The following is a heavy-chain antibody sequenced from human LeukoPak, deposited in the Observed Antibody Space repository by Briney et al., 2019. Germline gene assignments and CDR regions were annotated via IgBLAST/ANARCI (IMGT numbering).Heavy chain of an antibody. CDR3: ARGPTTYTYYYGSGSYSGMDY. J-gene: IGHJ4*02. CDR2: INHSGST. CDR1: GGSFSGYY. Sequence: PSETLSLTCAVYGGSFSGYYWSWIRQPPGKGLEWIGEINHSGSTNYNPSLKSRVTISVDTSKNQFSLKLSSVTAADTAVYYCARGPTTYTYYYGSGSYSGMDYWGQGTLVTVSS. D-gene: IGHD3-10*01. V-gene: IGHV4-34*01.